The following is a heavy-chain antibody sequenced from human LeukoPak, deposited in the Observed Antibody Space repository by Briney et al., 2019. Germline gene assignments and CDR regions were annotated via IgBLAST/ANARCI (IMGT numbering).Heavy chain of an antibody. V-gene: IGHV1-69*13. Sequence: SVKVSCKASGGTFSSYAISWVRQAPGQGLEWMGGIIPTFGTANYAQKFQGRVTITADESTSTAYMELSSLRSEDTAVYYCARCPYYYGSGSKTPQYYFDYWGQGTLVTVSS. CDR1: GGTFSSYA. CDR3: ARCPYYYGSGSKTPQYYFDY. D-gene: IGHD3-10*01. CDR2: IIPTFGTA. J-gene: IGHJ4*02.